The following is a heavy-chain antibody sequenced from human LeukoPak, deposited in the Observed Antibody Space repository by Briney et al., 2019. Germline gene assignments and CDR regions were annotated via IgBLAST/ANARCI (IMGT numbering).Heavy chain of an antibody. D-gene: IGHD2-2*01. J-gene: IGHJ4*02. CDR3: ARVAPAAMRQDFDY. CDR2: ISAYNGNT. CDR1: GYTFTSYG. Sequence: GASVTVSCKASGYTFTSYGISWVRQAPGQGLEWMGWISAYNGNTNYAQKLQGRVTMTTDTSTSTAYMELRSLRSDDTAVYYCARVAPAAMRQDFDYWGQGTLVTVSS. V-gene: IGHV1-18*04.